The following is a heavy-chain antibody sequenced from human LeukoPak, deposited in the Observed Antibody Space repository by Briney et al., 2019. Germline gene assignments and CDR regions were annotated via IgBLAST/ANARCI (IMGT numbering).Heavy chain of an antibody. V-gene: IGHV3-48*03. J-gene: IGHJ4*02. CDR3: VRRFDY. CDR2: ISDSGKTI. Sequence: GGSLRLSCAASGFTFSSHEKNWVRQAPGKGLEWVSYISDSGKTIYYADSVKGRFTISRDNARNSLYLQMNSLRAEDTAVYYCVRRFDYWGQGNLVTVSS. CDR1: GFTFSSHE.